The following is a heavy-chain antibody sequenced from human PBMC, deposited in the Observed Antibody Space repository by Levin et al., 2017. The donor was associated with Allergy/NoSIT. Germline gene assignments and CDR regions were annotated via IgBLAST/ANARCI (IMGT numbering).Heavy chain of an antibody. V-gene: IGHV3-23*01. D-gene: IGHD3-10*01. CDR2: ISGSGGST. CDR1: GFTFSSYA. J-gene: IGHJ4*02. CDR3: AKGAGGSGRY. Sequence: PSETLSLTCAASGFTFSSYAMSWVRQAPGKGLEWVSAISGSGGSTYYADSVKGRFTISRDNSKNTLYLQMINLRAEDTAVYYCAKGAGGSGRYWGQGTLVTVSS.